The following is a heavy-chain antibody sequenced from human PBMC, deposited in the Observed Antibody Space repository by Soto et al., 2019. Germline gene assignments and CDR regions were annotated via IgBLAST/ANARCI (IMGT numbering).Heavy chain of an antibody. J-gene: IGHJ4*02. V-gene: IGHV1-58*02. D-gene: IGHD2-15*01. CDR1: GFTFTSSA. CDR2: IVVGSGNT. CDR3: AAAEVVAATLYFDY. Sequence: ASVKVSCKASGFTFTSSAMQWVRQARGQRLEWIGWIVVGSGNTNYAQKFQERVTITRDMSTSTAYMELSSLRSEDTAVYYCAAAEVVAATLYFDYWGQGTLVTVSS.